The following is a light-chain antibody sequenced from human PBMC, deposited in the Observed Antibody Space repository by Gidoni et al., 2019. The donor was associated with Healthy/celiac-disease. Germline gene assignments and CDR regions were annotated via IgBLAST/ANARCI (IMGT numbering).Light chain of an antibody. Sequence: EIVLTQSPGTLSLSQGERATLSCRASQSVSSSYLAWYQQKPGQAPRLLIYGASSRATGIPDRFSGSGSGTDFTLTISRLEPEDFAVYYCQQYGSSPPYTFGQXTKLEIK. J-gene: IGKJ2*01. V-gene: IGKV3-20*01. CDR3: QQYGSSPPYT. CDR1: QSVSSSY. CDR2: GAS.